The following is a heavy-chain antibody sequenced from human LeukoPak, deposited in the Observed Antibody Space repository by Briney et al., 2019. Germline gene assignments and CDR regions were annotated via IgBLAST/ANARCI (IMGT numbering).Heavy chain of an antibody. Sequence: GGSLRLSCAASGFPFHNYWMTWVRQAPGKGLEWVSYISSSGSTIYYADSVKGRFTISRDNAKNSLYLQMNSLRAEDTAVYYCASLEWPLGFDPWGQGTLVTVSS. V-gene: IGHV3-11*01. CDR3: ASLEWPLGFDP. CDR1: GFPFHNYW. CDR2: ISSSGSTI. D-gene: IGHD3-3*01. J-gene: IGHJ5*02.